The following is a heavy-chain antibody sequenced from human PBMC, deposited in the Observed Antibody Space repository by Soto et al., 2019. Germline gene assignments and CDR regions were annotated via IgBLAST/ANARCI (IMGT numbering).Heavy chain of an antibody. J-gene: IGHJ4*02. CDR3: ARERGASSPFDY. D-gene: IGHD6-19*01. CDR1: GYTFTSYD. Sequence: QVQLVQSGAEVKKPGASVKVSCKASGYTFTSYDINWVRQATGQGLEWMGWMNPHSGNTGYAQKFQGRVTMTRNNSIRTAYMALSSMRSEDTAVYYCARERGASSPFDYWVQGTLVTVSS. V-gene: IGHV1-8*01. CDR2: MNPHSGNT.